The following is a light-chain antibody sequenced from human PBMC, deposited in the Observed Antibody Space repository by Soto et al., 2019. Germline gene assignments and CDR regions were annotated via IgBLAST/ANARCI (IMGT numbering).Light chain of an antibody. CDR2: DAS. CDR1: QSVATN. Sequence: EIVMTQSPATLSVSPGERATLSCRASQSVATNLAWYQQKPGQVPRLLIYDASTRATDIPARFSGSGSGTEFTLTISSLRSEDFAVYYCQHYNNRRTLGQGTKVDIK. J-gene: IGKJ1*01. CDR3: QHYNNRRT. V-gene: IGKV3-15*01.